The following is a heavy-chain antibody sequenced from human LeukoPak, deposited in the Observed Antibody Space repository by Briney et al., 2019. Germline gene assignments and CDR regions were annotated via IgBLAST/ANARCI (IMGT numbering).Heavy chain of an antibody. V-gene: IGHV4-59*01. CDR3: ARVRDGYNYGGFDY. CDR1: GGSISSYY. D-gene: IGHD5-24*01. CDR2: IYYSGST. Sequence: SETLSLTCTVSGGSISSYYWSWIRQPPGKGLEWIGYIYYSGSTNYNPSLRSRVTVSVDTSKNQFFLILSSVTAADTAVYYCARVRDGYNYGGFDYWGQGTLVTVSS. J-gene: IGHJ4*02.